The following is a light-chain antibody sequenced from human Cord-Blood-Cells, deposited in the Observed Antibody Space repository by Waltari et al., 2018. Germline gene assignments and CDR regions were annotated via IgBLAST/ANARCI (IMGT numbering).Light chain of an antibody. Sequence: QSALTPPPSASVSPSQSVTIPCTGTSRDVGRYHIVSLDQQHPGKAPKLMIYDVSKRPSGVPDRFSGSKSGNTASLTVSGLQAEDEADYYCSSYAGSNNYVFGTGTKVTVL. V-gene: IGLV2-8*01. CDR1: SRDVGRYHI. J-gene: IGLJ1*01. CDR2: DVS. CDR3: SSYAGSNNYV.